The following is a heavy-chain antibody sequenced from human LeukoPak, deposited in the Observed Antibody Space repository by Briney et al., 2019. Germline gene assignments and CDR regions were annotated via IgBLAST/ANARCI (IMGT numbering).Heavy chain of an antibody. CDR1: GFMFSSNW. Sequence: GGSLRLSCAAAGFMFSSNWMSWVRLAPGKGLEWVANIKEDGTETYYVDSVKGRFTISRDNAKNSLYLQMNSLRVEDTAVYYCAKEGRSLQTYWGQGTLVTVSS. V-gene: IGHV3-7*03. J-gene: IGHJ4*02. D-gene: IGHD5-24*01. CDR2: IKEDGTET. CDR3: AKEGRSLQTY.